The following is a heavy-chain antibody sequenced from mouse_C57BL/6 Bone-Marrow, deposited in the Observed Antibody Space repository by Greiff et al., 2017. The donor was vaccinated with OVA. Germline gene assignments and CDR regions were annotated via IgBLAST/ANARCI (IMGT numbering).Heavy chain of an antibody. CDR2: INPNNGGT. J-gene: IGHJ3*01. CDR1: GYTFTDYN. CDR3: AAPWYGSSYGWFAY. V-gene: IGHV1-22*01. D-gene: IGHD1-1*01. Sequence: VQLQQSGPELVKPGASVKMSCKASGYTFTDYNMHWVKQSHGKSLEWIGYINPNNGGTSYNQKFKGKATLTVNKSSSTAYMELRSLTSESPAVYYCAAPWYGSSYGWFAYWGQGTLVTVSA.